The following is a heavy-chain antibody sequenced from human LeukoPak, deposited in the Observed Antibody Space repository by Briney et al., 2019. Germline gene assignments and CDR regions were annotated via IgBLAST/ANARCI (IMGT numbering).Heavy chain of an antibody. Sequence: SVKVSCKASGGTFSSYAISWVRQAPGQGLEWMGRIIPILGIANYAQKFQGRVTITADKSTSTAYMELSSLRSDDTAVYYCARVKAGDCSSTSCPVYWGQGTLVTVSS. D-gene: IGHD2-2*01. CDR3: ARVKAGDCSSTSCPVY. V-gene: IGHV1-69*04. CDR1: GGTFSSYA. CDR2: IIPILGIA. J-gene: IGHJ4*02.